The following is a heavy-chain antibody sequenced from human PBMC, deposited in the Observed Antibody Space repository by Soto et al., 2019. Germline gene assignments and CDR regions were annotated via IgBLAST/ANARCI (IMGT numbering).Heavy chain of an antibody. Sequence: GGSLRLSCAASGFTFSSYGMHWVRQAPGKGLEWVAVIWYDGSNKYYADSVKGRFTISRDNSKNTLYLQMNSLRAEDTAVYYCARSTGDTAMGYYYYGMDVWGQGTTVTVSS. CDR2: IWYDGSNK. V-gene: IGHV3-33*01. J-gene: IGHJ6*02. CDR3: ARSTGDTAMGYYYYGMDV. D-gene: IGHD5-18*01. CDR1: GFTFSSYG.